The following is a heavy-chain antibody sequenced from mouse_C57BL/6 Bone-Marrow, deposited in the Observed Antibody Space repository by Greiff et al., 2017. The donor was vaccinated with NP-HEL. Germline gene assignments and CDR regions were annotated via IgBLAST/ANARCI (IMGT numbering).Heavy chain of an antibody. CDR1: GFTFNTYA. D-gene: IGHD1-1*01. CDR2: LRSKSSNYAT. Sequence: EVKLMESGGGLVQPKGSLKLSCAASGFTFNTYAMHWVRQAPGKGLEWVARLRSKSSNYATYYADSVKDRFTISRDDSQSMLYLQMNNLKTEDTAMYYCVRGGLTTVVAYYYAMDYWGQGTSVTVSS. CDR3: VRGGLTTVVAYYYAMDY. J-gene: IGHJ4*01. V-gene: IGHV10-3*01.